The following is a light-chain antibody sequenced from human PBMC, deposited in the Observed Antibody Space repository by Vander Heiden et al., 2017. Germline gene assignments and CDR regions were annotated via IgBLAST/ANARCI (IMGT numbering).Light chain of an antibody. CDR2: EAS. CDR1: QSVNIW. CDR3: QQYKSYPDT. Sequence: DILMTQSPSTLSASVRDRFTITCRASQSVNIWLAWYLQKPGKAPKVLINEASSLESGVPSRFRGSGSGTEFTLTISSLQPDDFATYYCQQYKSYPDTFGQGTKLEIK. V-gene: IGKV1-5*03. J-gene: IGKJ2*01.